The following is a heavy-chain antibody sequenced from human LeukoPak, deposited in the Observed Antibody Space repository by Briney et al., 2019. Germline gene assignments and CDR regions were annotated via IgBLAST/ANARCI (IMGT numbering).Heavy chain of an antibody. J-gene: IGHJ4*02. CDR3: ARDYWQLLDY. CDR1: GFTFSRYS. Sequence: GGSLRLSCAASGFTFSRYSMNWVRQAPGKGLEWVSYISSSSGTISYADSVKGRFTISRDNAKNSLYLQMNSLGDEDTAVYYCARDYWQLLDYWGQGTLVTVSS. CDR2: ISSSSGTI. V-gene: IGHV3-48*02. D-gene: IGHD2-15*01.